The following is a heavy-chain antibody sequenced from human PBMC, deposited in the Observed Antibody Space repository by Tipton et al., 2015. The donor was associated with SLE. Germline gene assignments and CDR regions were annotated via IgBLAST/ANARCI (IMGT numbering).Heavy chain of an antibody. V-gene: IGHV4-61*03. Sequence: TLSLTCTVSGGSFSRGGYYWSWIRQSPEKGLEWIGYVYHLGTTEYNPSLKSRVTISADTSKNVFSLRLSSVTAADTAMYYCARFRREHQLVRLAWLWGQGTLVTVSS. CDR2: VYHLGTT. J-gene: IGHJ4*02. CDR3: ARFRREHQLVRLAWL. D-gene: IGHD1-1*01. CDR1: GGSFSRGGYY.